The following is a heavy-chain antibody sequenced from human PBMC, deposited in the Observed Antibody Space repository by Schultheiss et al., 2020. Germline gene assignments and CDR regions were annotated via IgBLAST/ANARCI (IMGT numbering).Heavy chain of an antibody. CDR2: IYYSGST. CDR3: ARDVGLGCNGFSCYLG. D-gene: IGHD2-15*01. Sequence: SQTLSLTCTVSGGSISSSSYYWSWIRQPPGKGLEWIGYIYYSGSTYYNPSLKSRVTISVDTSKNQFSLKLKSVTAADTALYYCARDVGLGCNGFSCYLGWGQGTPVTVS. CDR1: GGSISSSSYY. V-gene: IGHV4-30-4*07. J-gene: IGHJ4*02.